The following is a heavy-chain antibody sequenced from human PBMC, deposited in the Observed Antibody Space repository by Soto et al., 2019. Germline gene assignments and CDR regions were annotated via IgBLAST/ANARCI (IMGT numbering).Heavy chain of an antibody. V-gene: IGHV3-23*01. D-gene: IGHD2-8*01. J-gene: IGHJ5*02. CDR2: ISGSGGST. Sequence: PGVSPRLSFAASGFTFSSYSMSWVRQAPGKGLEWVSAISGSGGSTYYADSVKGRFTISRDNAKNSLYLQMNSLRAEDTAVYYCARDYCTNGVCYGGYNWFDPWGQGSRVTVSS. CDR3: ARDYCTNGVCYGGYNWFDP. CDR1: GFTFSSYS.